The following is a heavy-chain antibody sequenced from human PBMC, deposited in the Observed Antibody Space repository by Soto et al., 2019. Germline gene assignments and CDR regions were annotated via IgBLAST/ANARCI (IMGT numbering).Heavy chain of an antibody. CDR2: ISSSSSYI. Sequence: GGSLRLSCAASGFTFSSYSMNWVRQAPGKGLEWVSSISSSSSYIYYADSVKGRFTISRDNAKNSLYLQMNSLRAEDTAVYYCARDRIGGVVDPYYFDYWGQGTLVTVSS. J-gene: IGHJ4*02. D-gene: IGHD3-16*01. V-gene: IGHV3-21*01. CDR1: GFTFSSYS. CDR3: ARDRIGGVVDPYYFDY.